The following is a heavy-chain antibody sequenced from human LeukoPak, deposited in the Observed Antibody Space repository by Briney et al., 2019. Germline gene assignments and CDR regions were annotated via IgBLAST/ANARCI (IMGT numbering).Heavy chain of an antibody. J-gene: IGHJ3*01. Sequence: SETLSLTCTVSGDPIRSYYWSWIRQPPGKGLEWIGNIHYSGSTKYSSSLKSRLTISVDTSSNQFSLRVTSLTAADTAVYFCARLGALHDAFDVWGQGTLVTVSS. CDR1: GDPIRSYY. CDR2: IHYSGST. D-gene: IGHD3-16*01. V-gene: IGHV4-59*12. CDR3: ARLGALHDAFDV.